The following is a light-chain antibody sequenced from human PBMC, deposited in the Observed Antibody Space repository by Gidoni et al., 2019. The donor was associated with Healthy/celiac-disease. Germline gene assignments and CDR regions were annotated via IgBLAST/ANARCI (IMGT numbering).Light chain of an antibody. J-gene: IGKJ3*01. CDR2: AAS. CDR1: QGISSY. V-gene: IGKV1-8*01. CDR3: QQYYSYLFT. Sequence: AIRMTQSPSSFSASTGARVTITCRASQGISSYLAWYQQQPGKAPKLLIYAASTLQSGVPSRFSGSGSGTDFTLTICCLQSEDFATYYCQQYYSYLFTFGPGTKVDI.